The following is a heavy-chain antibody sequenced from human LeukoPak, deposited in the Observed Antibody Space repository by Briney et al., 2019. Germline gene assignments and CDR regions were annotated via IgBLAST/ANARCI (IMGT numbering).Heavy chain of an antibody. J-gene: IGHJ4*02. Sequence: GGSLRLSCAASGFTFSSYWMHWVRQAPGNGLVWVSRINSDGSSTSYADSVKGRFTISRDNAKNTLYLQMNSLRAEDTAVYYCASGDSSGYYFSSYWGRGTLVTVSS. D-gene: IGHD3-22*01. CDR3: ASGDSSGYYFSSY. V-gene: IGHV3-74*01. CDR1: GFTFSSYW. CDR2: INSDGSST.